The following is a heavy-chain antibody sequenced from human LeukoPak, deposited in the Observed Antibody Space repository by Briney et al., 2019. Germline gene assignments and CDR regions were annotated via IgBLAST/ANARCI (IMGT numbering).Heavy chain of an antibody. CDR3: ARDTTVTPNWFDP. J-gene: IGHJ5*02. D-gene: IGHD4-17*01. CDR1: GGSFSGYY. CDR2: INHSGST. Sequence: SETLSLTCAVYGGSFSGYYWSWVRQPPGKGLEWIGEINHSGSTNYNPSLKSRVTISVDTSKNQFSLKRSSVTAADTAVYYCARDTTVTPNWFDPWGQGTLVTVSS. V-gene: IGHV4-34*01.